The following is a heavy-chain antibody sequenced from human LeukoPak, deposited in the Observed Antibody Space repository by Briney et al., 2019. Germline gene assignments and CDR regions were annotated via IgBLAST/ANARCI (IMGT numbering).Heavy chain of an antibody. V-gene: IGHV1-69*05. CDR3: ARNGDYDFWSGYYTDYYYYMDA. Sequence: ASVKVSCKASGGTFSSSAISWVRPAPGQGLVWMGRIIPIFGTANYAQKFQGRVTITTDESTSTAYMELSSLRSEDTAVYYCARNGDYDFWSGYYTDYYYYMDAWGKGTTVTVSS. CDR2: IIPIFGTA. J-gene: IGHJ6*03. D-gene: IGHD3-3*01. CDR1: GGTFSSSA.